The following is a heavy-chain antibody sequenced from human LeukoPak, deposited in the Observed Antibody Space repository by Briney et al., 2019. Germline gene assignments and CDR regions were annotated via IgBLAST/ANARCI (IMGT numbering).Heavy chain of an antibody. CDR3: AKHDRSSDF. J-gene: IGHJ4*02. V-gene: IGHV3-30*02. CDR2: IRSDGSDK. CDR1: GFIFRSDG. D-gene: IGHD3-22*01. Sequence: PGGSLRLSCAASGFIFRSDGMHWVRQPPGKGLEWVAFIRSDGSDKYYAASVKGRFTIPRDNSKNTLYLQMNSLRAEDTAVYYCAKHDRSSDFWGQGTLVSVSS.